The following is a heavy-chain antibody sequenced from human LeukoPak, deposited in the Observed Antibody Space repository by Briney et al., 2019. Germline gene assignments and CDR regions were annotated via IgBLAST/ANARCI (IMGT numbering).Heavy chain of an antibody. CDR2: ITAYNGNT. CDR1: GYTFTSYA. Sequence: ASVKVSCKTSGYTFTSYAISWVQQAPGQGLEWMGWITAYNGNTNYAQKLQGRVTMTTDTSTRTAYMELRSLRSDDTAVYYCAKGGNGYVDYWGQGTLVTVSS. D-gene: IGHD3-16*01. J-gene: IGHJ4*02. V-gene: IGHV1-18*04. CDR3: AKGGNGYVDY.